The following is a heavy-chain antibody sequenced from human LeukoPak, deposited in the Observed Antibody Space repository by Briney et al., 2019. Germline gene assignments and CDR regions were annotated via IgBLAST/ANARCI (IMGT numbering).Heavy chain of an antibody. CDR1: GFTFRSNW. J-gene: IGHJ4*02. D-gene: IGHD3-3*01. CDR2: INTDGRST. Sequence: GGSLRLSCAASGFTFRSNWMHWVRQVPGKGLVWVSRINTDGRSTGYADSVKGRFTISRDNAENTLYLQMNSLRAEDTAVYYCAHGKGGSGYSIDYWGQGTLVTVSS. CDR3: AHGKGGSGYSIDY. V-gene: IGHV3-74*01.